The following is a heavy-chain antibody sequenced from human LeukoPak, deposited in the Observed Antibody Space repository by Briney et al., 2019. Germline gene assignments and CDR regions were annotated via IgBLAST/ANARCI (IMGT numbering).Heavy chain of an antibody. J-gene: IGHJ4*02. CDR2: IYYSGST. V-gene: IGHV4-39*07. CDR3: ARAGEYSDY. D-gene: IGHD3-10*01. Sequence: PSETLSLTCTVSGGSISSSSYYWGWIRQPPGKGLEWIGSIYYSGSTYYNPSLKSRVTISVDTSKNQFSLKLSSVAAADTAVYYCARAGEYSDYWGQGTLVTVSS. CDR1: GGSISSSSYY.